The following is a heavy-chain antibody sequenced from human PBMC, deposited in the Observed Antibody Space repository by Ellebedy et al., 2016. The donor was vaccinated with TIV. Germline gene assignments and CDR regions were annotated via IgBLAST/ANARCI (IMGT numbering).Heavy chain of an antibody. V-gene: IGHV3-23*01. J-gene: IGHJ4*02. CDR3: AKGYDSSGSFYCFDY. CDR2: ISGSGGGT. D-gene: IGHD3-22*01. CDR1: GFTFSSYA. Sequence: GGSLRLXXAASGFTFSSYAMSWVRQAPGKGLEWVSAISGSGGGTYYADSVKGRFTISRDNSKNTLYLQMNSLRAEDTAVYYCAKGYDSSGSFYCFDYWGQGTLVTVSS.